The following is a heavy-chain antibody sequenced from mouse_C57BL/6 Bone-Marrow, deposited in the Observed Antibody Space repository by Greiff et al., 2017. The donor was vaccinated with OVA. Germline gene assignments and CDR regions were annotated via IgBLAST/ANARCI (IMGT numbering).Heavy chain of an antibody. CDR1: GYTFTSYG. V-gene: IGHV1-81*01. CDR3: ARGDYYGSSLDY. J-gene: IGHJ2*01. CDR2: IYPRSGNT. Sequence: VQLQQSGAELARPGASVKLSCKASGYTFTSYGISWVKQRTGQGLEWIGEIYPRSGNTYYNEKFKGKATLTADKSSSTAYMELRSLTSEYSAVYFCARGDYYGSSLDYWGQGTTLTVSS. D-gene: IGHD1-1*01.